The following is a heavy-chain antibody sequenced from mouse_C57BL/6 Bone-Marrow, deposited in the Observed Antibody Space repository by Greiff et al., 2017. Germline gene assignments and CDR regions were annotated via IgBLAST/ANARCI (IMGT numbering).Heavy chain of an antibody. D-gene: IGHD1-1*02. V-gene: IGHV1-81*01. Sequence: VQLQQSGAELARPGASVKLSCKASGYTFTSYGISWVKQRTGQGLEWIGEIYPRSGNTYYNEKFKGKATLTADKSSRTAYMELRSLTSEDSAVDFVARGGSYWLFDVGGTGTTVTVSS. CDR3: ARGGSYWLFDV. CDR2: IYPRSGNT. CDR1: GYTFTSYG. J-gene: IGHJ1*03.